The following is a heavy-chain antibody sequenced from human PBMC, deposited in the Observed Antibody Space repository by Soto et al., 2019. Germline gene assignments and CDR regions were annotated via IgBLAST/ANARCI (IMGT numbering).Heavy chain of an antibody. D-gene: IGHD6-6*01. CDR1: GGTFSSYA. CDR2: IIPIFGTA. CDR3: ARGTLSSSSPFGY. V-gene: IGHV1-69*13. Sequence: GASVKVSCKASGGTFSSYAISWARQAPGQGLEWMGGIIPIFGTANYAQKFQGRVTITADESTSTAYMELSSLRSEDTAVYYCARGTLSSSSPFGYWGQGTLVTVSS. J-gene: IGHJ4*02.